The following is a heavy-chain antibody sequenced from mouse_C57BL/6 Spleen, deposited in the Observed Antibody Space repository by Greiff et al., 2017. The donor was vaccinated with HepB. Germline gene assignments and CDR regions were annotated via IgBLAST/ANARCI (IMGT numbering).Heavy chain of an antibody. J-gene: IGHJ2*01. Sequence: QVQLQQSGPELVKPGASVKISCKASGYAFSSSWMNWVKQRPGKGLEWIGRIYPGDGDTNYNGKFKGKATLTADKSSSTAYMQLSSLTSEDSAVYFCVRDYYGRHFDYWGQGTTLTVSS. CDR3: VRDYYGRHFDY. CDR1: GYAFSSSW. V-gene: IGHV1-82*01. D-gene: IGHD1-1*01. CDR2: IYPGDGDT.